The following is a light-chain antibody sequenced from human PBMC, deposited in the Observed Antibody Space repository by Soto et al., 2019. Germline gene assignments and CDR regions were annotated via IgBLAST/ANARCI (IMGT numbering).Light chain of an antibody. CDR2: EGS. J-gene: IGLJ2*01. CDR1: SSDVGSYNL. Sequence: QSALTQPASVSGSPGQSITISCTGTSSDVGSYNLVSWYQQHPGKAPKLMIYEGSKRPSGVSNRFSGSKSGNTASLTISGLQAEDEADYYCCSYAGSSSVVFGGGTKVTAL. V-gene: IGLV2-23*01. CDR3: CSYAGSSSVV.